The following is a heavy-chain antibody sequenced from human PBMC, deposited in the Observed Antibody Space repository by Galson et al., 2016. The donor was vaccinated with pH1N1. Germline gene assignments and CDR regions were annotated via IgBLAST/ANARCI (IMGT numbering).Heavy chain of an antibody. CDR2: IYYSGST. CDR3: ARVPRGEQLYYFDY. Sequence: TLSLTCTVSGGSISSGGYYWSWIRQHPGKGLEWIGYIYYSGSTYYNPSLNSRVTISVDTSKNQFSLKLSSVTAADTAAYYCARVPRGEQLYYFDYWGQGTLVTVSS. J-gene: IGHJ4*02. V-gene: IGHV4-31*03. D-gene: IGHD3-16*01. CDR1: GGSISSGGYY.